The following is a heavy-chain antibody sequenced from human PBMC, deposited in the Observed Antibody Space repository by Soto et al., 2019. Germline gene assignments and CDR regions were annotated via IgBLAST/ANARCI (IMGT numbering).Heavy chain of an antibody. CDR1: GFTFSSYD. CDR3: ARGGYFDNDAFDI. V-gene: IGHV3-13*01. D-gene: IGHD3-9*01. Sequence: GGSLRLSCAASGFTFSSYDMHWVRQATGKGLEWVSAIGTAGDTYYPGSVKGRFTISRENAKNSLYLQMNSLRAGDTAVYYCARGGYFDNDAFDIWGQGTMVTVSS. CDR2: IGTAGDT. J-gene: IGHJ3*02.